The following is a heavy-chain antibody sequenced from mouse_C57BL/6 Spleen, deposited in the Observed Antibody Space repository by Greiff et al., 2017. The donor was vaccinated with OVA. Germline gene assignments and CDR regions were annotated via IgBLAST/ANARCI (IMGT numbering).Heavy chain of an antibody. J-gene: IGHJ4*01. Sequence: EVMLVESGGGLVKPGGSLKLSCAASGFTFSSYAMSWVRQTPEKRLEWVATISDGGSYTYYPDNVKGRFTISRDNAKNNLYLQMSHLKSEDTAMYYCARELTTVCLDYWGQGTSVTVSS. CDR2: ISDGGSYT. D-gene: IGHD1-1*01. V-gene: IGHV5-4*01. CDR3: ARELTTVCLDY. CDR1: GFTFSSYA.